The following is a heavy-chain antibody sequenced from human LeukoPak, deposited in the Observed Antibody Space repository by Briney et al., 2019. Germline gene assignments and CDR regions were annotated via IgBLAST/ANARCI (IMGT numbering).Heavy chain of an antibody. D-gene: IGHD6-13*01. CDR3: ARDSSSWSYFDY. CDR1: GYTFTSYY. Sequence: ASVKVSCKASGYTFTSYYIHWVRQAPGQGLEWMGWISAYNGNTNYAQKLQGRVTMTTDTSTSTAYMELRSLRSDDTAVYYCARDSSSWSYFDYWGQGTLVTVSS. J-gene: IGHJ4*02. V-gene: IGHV1-18*04. CDR2: ISAYNGNT.